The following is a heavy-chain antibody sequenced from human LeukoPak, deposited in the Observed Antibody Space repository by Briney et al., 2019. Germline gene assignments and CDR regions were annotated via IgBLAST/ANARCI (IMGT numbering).Heavy chain of an antibody. J-gene: IGHJ4*02. CDR1: GFTFSSYS. D-gene: IGHD4-17*01. CDR2: VSDSGTMT. CDR3: AKYSRYDYVGQIDY. Sequence: GGSLRLSCAASGFTFSSYSMNWVRQAPGKGLEWVSGVSDSGTMTYYARSVKGRFTISRDNSKNTVYLQMNSLRAEDTAIYYCAKYSRYDYVGQIDYWGQGTLVTVSS. V-gene: IGHV3-23*01.